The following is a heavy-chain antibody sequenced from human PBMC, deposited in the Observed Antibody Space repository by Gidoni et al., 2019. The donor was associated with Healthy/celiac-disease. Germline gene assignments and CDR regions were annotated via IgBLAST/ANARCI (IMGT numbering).Heavy chain of an antibody. CDR2: IYSGGST. J-gene: IGHJ4*02. Sequence: EVQLVESGGGLLQPGGSLRLSCAASGFTVSSNYMSWVRQAPGKGLEWVSVIYSGGSTYYADSVKGRFTISRDNSKNTLYLQRNSLRAEDTAVYYCARGDSSSWYGAFDYWGQGTLVTVSS. CDR1: GFTVSSNY. CDR3: ARGDSSSWYGAFDY. V-gene: IGHV3-53*01. D-gene: IGHD6-13*01.